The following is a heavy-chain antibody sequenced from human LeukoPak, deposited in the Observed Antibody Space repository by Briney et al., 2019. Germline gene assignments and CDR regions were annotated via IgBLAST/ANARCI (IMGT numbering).Heavy chain of an antibody. Sequence: GGSLRLSCAASGFTFSNAWMSWVRQAPGKGLEWVGRIKSKTDGGTTDYAAPGKGRFTISRDDSKNTLYLQMNSLKTEDTAVYYCTTDPEWELLLYIKRSSKYYFDYWGQGTLVTVSS. J-gene: IGHJ4*02. D-gene: IGHD1-26*01. V-gene: IGHV3-15*01. CDR2: IKSKTDGGTT. CDR3: TTDPEWELLLYIKRSSKYYFDY. CDR1: GFTFSNAW.